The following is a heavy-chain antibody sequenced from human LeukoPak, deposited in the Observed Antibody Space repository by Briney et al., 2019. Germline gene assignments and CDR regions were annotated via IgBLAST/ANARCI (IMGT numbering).Heavy chain of an antibody. V-gene: IGHV4-30-2*01. D-gene: IGHD2-21*02. Sequence: SETLSLTCAVSGGSISSGGYSWSWIRQPPGKGLEWIGYIYHSGSTYYNPSLKSRVTISVDRSKNQFSLKLSSVTAADTAVYYCARESEKPYCGGDCYSSQDWYFDLWGRGTLVTVSS. CDR3: ARESEKPYCGGDCYSSQDWYFDL. CDR2: IYHSGST. CDR1: GGSISSGGYS. J-gene: IGHJ2*01.